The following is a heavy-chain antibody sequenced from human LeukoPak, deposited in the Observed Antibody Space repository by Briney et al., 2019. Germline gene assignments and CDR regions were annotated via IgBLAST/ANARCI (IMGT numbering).Heavy chain of an antibody. D-gene: IGHD5-18*01. CDR1: GFTFSSYV. V-gene: IGHV3-30*19. Sequence: GGSLRLSCAASGFTFSSYVMHWVRQAPGKGLEWVAVISYDGSNKYYAGSVKGRFTISRDNSKNTLYLQMNSLRAEDTAVYYCARDRGWDTAMAGEAKGDAFDIWGQGTMVTVSS. CDR3: ARDRGWDTAMAGEAKGDAFDI. J-gene: IGHJ3*02. CDR2: ISYDGSNK.